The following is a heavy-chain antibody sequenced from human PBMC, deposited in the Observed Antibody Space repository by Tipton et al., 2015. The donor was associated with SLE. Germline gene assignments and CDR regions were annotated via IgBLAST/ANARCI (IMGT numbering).Heavy chain of an antibody. CDR2: ISYTGST. V-gene: IGHV4-39*07. J-gene: IGHJ3*01. D-gene: IGHD6-13*01. CDR1: GGSISRSYY. Sequence: TLSLTCTVSGGSISRSYYWGWIRQSPGKGLEWIGSISYTGSTYYNPSLKSRVTLSVDMSKNQFSLKLTSVTAADTAVYYCARENVAADGALDVWGQGTMVTVSS. CDR3: ARENVAADGALDV.